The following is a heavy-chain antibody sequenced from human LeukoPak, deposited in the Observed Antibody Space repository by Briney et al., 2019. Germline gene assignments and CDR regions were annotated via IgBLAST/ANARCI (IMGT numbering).Heavy chain of an antibody. CDR2: IYYSGST. Sequence: PSETLSLTCTVSGGSISSYYWSWIRQPPGKGLEWIGYIYYSGSTNYNPSLKSRVTISVDTSKNQFSLKPSSVTAADTAVYYCARVQLERRRSWFDPWGQGTLVTVSS. D-gene: IGHD1-1*01. J-gene: IGHJ5*02. CDR1: GGSISSYY. CDR3: ARVQLERRRSWFDP. V-gene: IGHV4-59*08.